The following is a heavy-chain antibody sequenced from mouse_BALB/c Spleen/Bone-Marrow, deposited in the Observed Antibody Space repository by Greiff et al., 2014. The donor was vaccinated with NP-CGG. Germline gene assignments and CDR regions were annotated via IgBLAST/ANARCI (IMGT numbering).Heavy chain of an antibody. Sequence: QVQLQQPGPELVKPGASVKTSCKASGYSFTGYYIHWVKQRPGQGLEWIGWFFPGSGNIKYNEKFKGKATLTADTSSSTAYMQLSSLTSEDSAVYFCARGRFTTVVATGAMDYWGQGTSVTVSS. CDR2: FFPGSGNI. V-gene: IGHV1-66*01. CDR1: GYSFTGYY. CDR3: ARGRFTTVVATGAMDY. D-gene: IGHD1-1*01. J-gene: IGHJ4*01.